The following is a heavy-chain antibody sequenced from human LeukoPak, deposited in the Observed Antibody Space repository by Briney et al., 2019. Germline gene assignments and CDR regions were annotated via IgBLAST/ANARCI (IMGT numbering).Heavy chain of an antibody. V-gene: IGHV4-39*01. CDR3: ARHGGAPPTLLHFDY. Sequence: PSETLSLTCTVSGGSISSSSYYWGWIRQPPGKGLEWIGSIYHSGSTYYNPSLKSRVTISVDTSKNQFSLKVSSVTAADTAIYYCARHGGAPPTLLHFDYWGQGALVTVSS. CDR1: GGSISSSSYY. CDR2: IYHSGST. D-gene: IGHD2-15*01. J-gene: IGHJ4*02.